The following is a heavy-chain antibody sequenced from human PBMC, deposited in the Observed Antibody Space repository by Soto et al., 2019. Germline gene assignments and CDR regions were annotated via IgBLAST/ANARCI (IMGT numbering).Heavy chain of an antibody. V-gene: IGHV4-30-4*01. CDR3: ARDLLDTTVDYYFGS. D-gene: IGHD4-17*01. CDR1: GGSLSSGSNN. J-gene: IGHJ4*02. CDR2: TYHSGSS. Sequence: SETLSLTCTVSGGSLSSGSNNWRRIRQPPGQGLEWFGYTYHSGSSQSIPSLKSRVTISIDTSKNQFSLEMRSVTAADTAVYYCARDLLDTTVDYYFGSSGPGRLVTVPQ.